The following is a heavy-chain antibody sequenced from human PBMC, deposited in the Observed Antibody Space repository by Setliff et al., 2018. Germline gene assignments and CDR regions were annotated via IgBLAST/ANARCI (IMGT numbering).Heavy chain of an antibody. CDR1: GDSISSGSYY. Sequence: PSETLSLTCTVSGDSISSGSYYWSWIRQPAGKGLEWIGHIYSSGSTNYNPSLKSRVTISVDTSKNQFSLKLSSVTAADTAVYYCARVDNFWSGPIDYWGQGALVTVSS. V-gene: IGHV4-61*09. CDR3: ARVDNFWSGPIDY. D-gene: IGHD3-3*01. J-gene: IGHJ4*02. CDR2: IYSSGST.